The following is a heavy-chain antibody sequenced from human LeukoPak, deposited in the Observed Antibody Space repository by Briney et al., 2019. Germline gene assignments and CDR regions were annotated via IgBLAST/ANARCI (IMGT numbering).Heavy chain of an antibody. D-gene: IGHD3-3*01. J-gene: IGHJ4*02. CDR3: ARLDVDYDFWSGYIDY. CDR1: GGSISSYY. Sequence: SETLSLTCTVSGGSISSYYWSWIRQPPGKGLEWIGNIYHNGNTYYNPSLKSRVTISVDTSKNQFSLKLSSVTAADTAVYYCARLDVDYDFWSGYIDYWGQGTLVTVSS. CDR2: IYHNGNT. V-gene: IGHV4-59*04.